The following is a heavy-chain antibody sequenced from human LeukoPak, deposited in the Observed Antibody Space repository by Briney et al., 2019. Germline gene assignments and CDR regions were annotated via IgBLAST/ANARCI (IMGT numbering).Heavy chain of an antibody. CDR3: ARPGYCSGGSCYGRRAFDI. CDR2: IYPGDSDT. J-gene: IGHJ3*02. Sequence: GESLKISCKGSGYSFTSYWIGRVRQMPGKGLEWMGIIYPGDSDTRYSPSFQGQVTISADKSISTAYLQWSSLKASDTAMYYCARPGYCSGGSCYGRRAFDIWGQGTMVTVSS. D-gene: IGHD2-15*01. V-gene: IGHV5-51*01. CDR1: GYSFTSYW.